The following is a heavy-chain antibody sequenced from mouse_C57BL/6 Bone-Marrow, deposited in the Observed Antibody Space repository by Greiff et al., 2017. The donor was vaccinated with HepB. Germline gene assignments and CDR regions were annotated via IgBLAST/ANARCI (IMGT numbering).Heavy chain of an antibody. CDR1: GFTFSDYG. CDR3: ARRVYDYDRNWYFDV. D-gene: IGHD2-4*01. V-gene: IGHV5-15*04. Sequence: EVKVEESGGGLVQPGGSLELSCAASGFTFSDYGMAWVRQAPRKGPEWVAFISNLAYSIYYADTVTGRFTISRENAKNTLYLEMSSLRSEDTAMYYCARRVYDYDRNWYFDVWGTGTTVTVSS. CDR2: ISNLAYSI. J-gene: IGHJ1*03.